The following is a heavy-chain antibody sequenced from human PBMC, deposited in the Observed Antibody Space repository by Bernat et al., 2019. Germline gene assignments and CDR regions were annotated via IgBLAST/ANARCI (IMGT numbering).Heavy chain of an antibody. J-gene: IGHJ4*02. CDR2: ISYDGSNK. D-gene: IGHD6-13*01. V-gene: IGHV3-30*18. CDR1: GFTFSSYG. Sequence: QVQLVESGGGVVQPGRSLRLSCAASGFTFSSYGMHWVRQAPGKGLEWVAVISYDGSNKYYADSVKGRFTISRDNSKNTLYLQMNSLRAEDTAVYYCAKNLRRIAAAGTVGDDWGQGTLVTVSS. CDR3: AKNLRRIAAAGTVGDD.